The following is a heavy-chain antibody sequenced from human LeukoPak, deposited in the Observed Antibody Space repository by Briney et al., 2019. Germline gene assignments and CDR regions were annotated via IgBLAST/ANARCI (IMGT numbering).Heavy chain of an antibody. J-gene: IGHJ4*02. CDR2: ISGSGGST. CDR3: AKDIEEWLVKGGGCFDY. V-gene: IGHV3-23*01. D-gene: IGHD6-19*01. CDR1: GFTFSSYA. Sequence: GGSLRLSCAASGFTFSSYAMSWVRQAPGKGLEWVSAISGSGGSTYYADSVKGRFTISRDNSKNTLYLQMNSLRAEDTAVYYCAKDIEEWLVKGGGCFDYWGQGTLVTVSS.